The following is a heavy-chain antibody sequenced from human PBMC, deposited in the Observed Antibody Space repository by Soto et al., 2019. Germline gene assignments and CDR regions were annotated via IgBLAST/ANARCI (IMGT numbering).Heavy chain of an antibody. Sequence: SETLSLTCTVSGGSISSYYWSWIRQPPGKGLEWIGYIYYSGSTNYNPSLKSRVTISVDTSKNQFSLKLSSVTAADTAVYYCARDLIATGGDYVWYYYGMDVWGQGTTVTVSS. V-gene: IGHV4-59*01. J-gene: IGHJ6*02. D-gene: IGHD4-17*01. CDR3: ARDLIATGGDYVWYYYGMDV. CDR1: GGSISSYY. CDR2: IYYSGST.